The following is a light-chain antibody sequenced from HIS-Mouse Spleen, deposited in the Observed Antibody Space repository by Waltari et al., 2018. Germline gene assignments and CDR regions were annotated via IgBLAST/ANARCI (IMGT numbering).Light chain of an antibody. CDR2: DFS. J-gene: IGLJ2*01. Sequence: QSALTQPRSVSGSPGQSVTISCPGTSRDVGGYNYVPWYQQHPGTAPKLMIYDFSKRPSGVPDRFSGSKSGNTASLTISGLQAEDEADYYCCSYAGSYTLVFGGGTKLTVL. V-gene: IGLV2-11*01. CDR3: CSYAGSYTLV. CDR1: SRDVGGYNY.